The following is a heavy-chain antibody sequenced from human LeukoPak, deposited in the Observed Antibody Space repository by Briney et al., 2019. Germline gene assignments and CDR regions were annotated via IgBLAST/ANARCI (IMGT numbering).Heavy chain of an antibody. CDR3: ARTSGYSSLAF. J-gene: IGHJ4*02. Sequence: PSQTLSLTCVISGDSISGNTASWNWIRQSPSSGLEWLGRTYYMSRWYDDYADSVRSRITINPDTSKNEFSLHLTSVTPDDTAMYYCARTSGYSSLAFWGQGTPVTVSS. V-gene: IGHV6-1*01. CDR1: GDSISGNTAS. D-gene: IGHD6-19*01. CDR2: TYYMSRWYD.